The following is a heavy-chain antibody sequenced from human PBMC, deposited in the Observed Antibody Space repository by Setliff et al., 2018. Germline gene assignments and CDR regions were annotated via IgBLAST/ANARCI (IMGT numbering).Heavy chain of an antibody. CDR1: GGSISPYF. CDR3: TSTPRGGINITTRAGAFDS. Sequence: SETLSLTCTVSGGSISPYFWSWIRQPPGKGLEWIGYIYHNGNTNFNPSLKTRVTMSVDPSKNQFALNLRSVTAADTAVYYCTSTPRGGINITTRAGAFDSWGQGTLVTVSS. D-gene: IGHD6-6*01. J-gene: IGHJ4*02. V-gene: IGHV4-59*01. CDR2: IYHNGNT.